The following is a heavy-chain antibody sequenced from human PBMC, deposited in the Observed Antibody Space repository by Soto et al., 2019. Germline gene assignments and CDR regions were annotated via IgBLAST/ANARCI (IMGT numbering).Heavy chain of an antibody. Sequence: SGTLSLTCTVSGGSISSYYWSWIRQPPGKGLEWIGYIYYSGSTNYNPSLKSRVTISVDTSKNQFSLKLSSVTAADTAVYYCARDGFLDAFDIWGQGTMVTVSS. V-gene: IGHV4-59*01. J-gene: IGHJ3*02. D-gene: IGHD5-12*01. CDR3: ARDGFLDAFDI. CDR1: GGSISSYY. CDR2: IYYSGST.